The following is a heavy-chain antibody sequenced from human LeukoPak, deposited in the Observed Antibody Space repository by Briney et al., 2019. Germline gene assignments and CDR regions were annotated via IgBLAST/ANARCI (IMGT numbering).Heavy chain of an antibody. Sequence: SETLSLTCSVSGGSISSHYWSRIRQPPGKGLEWIGYIYYSGSTKYNPSLKSRVTISVDTSKNQFSLKLSSVTAADTAVYYCARGGTTVTPGLLWFDPWGQGTLVTVSS. J-gene: IGHJ5*02. CDR1: GGSISSHY. CDR3: ARGGTTVTPGLLWFDP. D-gene: IGHD4-17*01. CDR2: IYYSGST. V-gene: IGHV4-59*11.